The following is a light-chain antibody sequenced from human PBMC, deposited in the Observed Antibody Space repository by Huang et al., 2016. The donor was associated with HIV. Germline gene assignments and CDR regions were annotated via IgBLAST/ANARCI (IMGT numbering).Light chain of an antibody. CDR3: QQRTNWPT. Sequence: EVVLTQSPATLSLSPGERATLSCRASQNVSSYLAWYQQKAGQTPSLLIYDASNRATGIQARFSGSGSGTDFTLTISSLKPVDSAVYYCQQRTNWPTFGQGTKLEI. J-gene: IGKJ2*01. CDR2: DAS. CDR1: QNVSSY. V-gene: IGKV3-11*01.